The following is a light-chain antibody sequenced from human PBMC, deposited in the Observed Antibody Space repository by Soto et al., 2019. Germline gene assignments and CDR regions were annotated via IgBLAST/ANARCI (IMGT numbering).Light chain of an antibody. CDR3: QHYVSPWT. CDR2: AAS. Sequence: EIVMTQSPATLSVSPGERATLSCRASQSVSSNLAGYQQKPGQAPRLLIYAASSRATGIPDRFTGSGSGTDFTLTIDRLEPEDFAVYYCQHYVSPWTFGQGTKVDIK. CDR1: QSVSSN. J-gene: IGKJ1*01. V-gene: IGKV3-20*01.